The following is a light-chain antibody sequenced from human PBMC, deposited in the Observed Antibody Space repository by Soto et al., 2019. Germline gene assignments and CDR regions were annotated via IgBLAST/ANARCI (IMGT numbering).Light chain of an antibody. V-gene: IGLV1-44*01. CDR3: AAWDNSLNGWV. CDR1: SSNIGRYT. Sequence: QSVLTQPPSASGTPGQRVTISCSGGSSNIGRYTLNWYQQLPGTAPKVLIYNNSQRPSGVPDRFSGSKSGTSASLAISGLQSDDEADYYCAAWDNSLNGWVFGGGTKVTVL. CDR2: NNS. J-gene: IGLJ3*02.